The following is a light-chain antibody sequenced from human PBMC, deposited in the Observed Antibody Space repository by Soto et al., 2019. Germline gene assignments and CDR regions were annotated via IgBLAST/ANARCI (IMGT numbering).Light chain of an antibody. V-gene: IGKV4-1*01. CDR3: QQYYSTPYT. CDR2: WAS. CDR1: QSVLYSSNNKNY. Sequence: DIVMTQSPDSLAVSLGERATINCKSSQSVLYSSNNKNYLAWYQQKPGQPPKLLISWASTRESGVADRFSGSGSGTDFTLTISSLQAEDGAVYYCQQYYSTPYTFGQGTKLEIK. J-gene: IGKJ2*01.